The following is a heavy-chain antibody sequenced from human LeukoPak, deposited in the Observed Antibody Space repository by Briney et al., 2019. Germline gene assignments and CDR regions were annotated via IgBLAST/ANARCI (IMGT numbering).Heavy chain of an antibody. Sequence: GGSLRLSCAVSEFTFSSYWMSWVRRAPGKGLEWVANINQDGSEKYYVDSVKGRFTISRDNAKNSLYLQMNSLRVEDTAVYYCARDRLPSRYRGIDYWGQGTLVTVSS. CDR3: ARDRLPSRYRGIDY. D-gene: IGHD1-26*01. CDR1: EFTFSSYW. V-gene: IGHV3-7*01. J-gene: IGHJ4*02. CDR2: INQDGSEK.